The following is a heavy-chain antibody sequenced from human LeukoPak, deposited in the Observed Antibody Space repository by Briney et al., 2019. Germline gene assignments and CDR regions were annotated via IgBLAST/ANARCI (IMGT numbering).Heavy chain of an antibody. V-gene: IGHV3-43*02. CDR2: ISGDGGSR. CDR3: PKGADPLTWRMMTVAGTRFDF. D-gene: IGHD6-19*01. CDR1: GFTFDDYA. Sequence: GGSLRLSCAVSGFTFDDYAMHWVRQAPGKGLEWVSLISGDGGSRYYAGSVKGRFTVSRDNSKNSLYLQMNRLRTEDAAFYYCPKGADPLTWRMMTVAGTRFDFWGQGILVTVSS. J-gene: IGHJ4*02.